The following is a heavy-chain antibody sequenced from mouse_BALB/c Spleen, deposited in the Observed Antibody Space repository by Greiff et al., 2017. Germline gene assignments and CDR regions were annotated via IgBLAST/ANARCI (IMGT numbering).Heavy chain of an antibody. J-gene: IGHJ4*01. Sequence: VQLKQSGPELVKPGASVKISCKASGYTFTDYSMHWVKQSHGKGLEWIGYIYPYDGGTGYNQKFKGKATLTVDNSSSTAYMELRSLTSEDSAVYYCERWEYGYGEGYYYAMDYWGQGTSVTVSS. CDR3: ERWEYGYGEGYYYAMDY. D-gene: IGHD1-2*01. CDR1: GYTFTDYS. CDR2: IYPYDGGT. V-gene: IGHV1S29*02.